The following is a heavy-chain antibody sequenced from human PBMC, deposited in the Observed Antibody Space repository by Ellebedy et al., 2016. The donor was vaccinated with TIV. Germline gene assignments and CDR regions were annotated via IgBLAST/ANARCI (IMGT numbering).Heavy chain of an antibody. J-gene: IGHJ4*02. CDR2: ISWNSGSI. D-gene: IGHD3-10*01. CDR3: AKYSDPYSGSYYSAYFDY. V-gene: IGHV3-9*01. CDR1: GFTFDDYA. Sequence: GGSLRLXCVASGFTFDDYAMHWVRQAPGKGLEWVSGISWNSGSIGYADSVKGRFTISRDNSKNTLYLQMNSLRAEDTAVYYCAKYSDPYSGSYYSAYFDYWGQGTLVTVSS.